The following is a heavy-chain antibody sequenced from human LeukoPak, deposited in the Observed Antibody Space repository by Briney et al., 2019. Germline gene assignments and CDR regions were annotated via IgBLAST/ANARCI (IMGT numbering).Heavy chain of an antibody. Sequence: GGSLRLSCAASGFTFSNAWMSWVRQAPGKGLEWGGRIKSKTDGWTTDYAAPVKGRFTISRDDSKNTLYLQMNSVKTEDTAVYYCTTDLWDIVATMVDYWGQGTLVTVSS. J-gene: IGHJ4*02. CDR1: GFTFSNAW. D-gene: IGHD5-12*01. CDR2: IKSKTDGWTT. CDR3: TTDLWDIVATMVDY. V-gene: IGHV3-15*01.